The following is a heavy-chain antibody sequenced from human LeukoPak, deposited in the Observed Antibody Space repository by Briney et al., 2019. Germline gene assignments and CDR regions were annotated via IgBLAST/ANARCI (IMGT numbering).Heavy chain of an antibody. CDR2: INSSGNNI. CDR1: GFIFSNYE. J-gene: IGHJ6*04. V-gene: IGHV3-48*03. CDR3: ARDYDVSIYYYYGMDV. Sequence: GGSLRLSCAASGFIFSNYEMNWVRPAPAKGLEWVSHINSSGNNIYYADTVKGRVTISIDNAKNSLYLQMDRLRAEDTAVDYGARDYDVSIYYYYGMDVWGKGTTVTVSS. D-gene: IGHD3-3*01.